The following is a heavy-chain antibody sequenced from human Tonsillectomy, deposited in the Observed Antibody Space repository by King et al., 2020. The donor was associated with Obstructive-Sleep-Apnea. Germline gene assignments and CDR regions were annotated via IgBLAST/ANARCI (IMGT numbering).Heavy chain of an antibody. D-gene: IGHD3-3*02. CDR1: GFTCGTYW. V-gene: IGHV3-7*03. CDR3: ARGHIFGVVPLGVAFDI. J-gene: IGHJ3*02. Sequence: VQLVESGGGLVQPGGSLRLSCVASGFTCGTYWMSWVRQAPGKGLEWVAKIKQDVSEKDYVDSVKGRFTISRDNAKNSLYLQMNSLRAEDTAVYYCARGHIFGVVPLGVAFDIWGQGTMVTVSS. CDR2: IKQDVSEK.